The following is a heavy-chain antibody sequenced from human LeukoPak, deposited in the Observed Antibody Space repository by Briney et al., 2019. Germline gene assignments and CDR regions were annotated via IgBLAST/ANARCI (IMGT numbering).Heavy chain of an antibody. CDR1: GYSFTGYY. CDR3: AGPTGDDAFDI. CDR2: INPNSGGT. V-gene: IGHV1-2*02. D-gene: IGHD7-27*01. J-gene: IGHJ3*02. Sequence: GASVKVSCKASGYSFTGYYMHWVRQAPGQGLEWMGWINPNSGGTNYAQKFQGRVTMTRDTSISTAYMELSRLRPDDTAVYYCAGPTGDDAFDIWGQGTMVTVSS.